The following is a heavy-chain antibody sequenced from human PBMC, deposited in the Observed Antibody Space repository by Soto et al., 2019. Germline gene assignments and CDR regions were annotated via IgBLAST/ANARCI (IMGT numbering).Heavy chain of an antibody. CDR3: AKAAPDILTGYLGEAFDI. J-gene: IGHJ3*02. D-gene: IGHD3-9*01. Sequence: PGGSLRLSCAASGFTFSSYAMSWVRQAPGKGLEWVSAISGSGGSTYYADSVKGRFTISRDNSKNTLYLQMNSLRAEDTAVYYCAKAAPDILTGYLGEAFDIWGQGTMVTVS. CDR2: ISGSGGST. V-gene: IGHV3-23*01. CDR1: GFTFSSYA.